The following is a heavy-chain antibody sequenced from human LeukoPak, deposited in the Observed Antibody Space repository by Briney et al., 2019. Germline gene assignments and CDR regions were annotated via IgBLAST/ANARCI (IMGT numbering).Heavy chain of an antibody. CDR2: ISYDGSNK. J-gene: IGHJ3*02. Sequence: PGRSLRLSCAASGFTFSSYGMHWVRQAPGKGLEWVAVISYDGSNKYYADSVKGRFTISRDNSKNTLYLQMNSLRAEDTAVYYCASFFTVPAAMGEAFDIWGQGTMVTVSS. V-gene: IGHV3-30*03. CDR1: GFTFSSYG. D-gene: IGHD2-2*01. CDR3: ASFFTVPAAMGEAFDI.